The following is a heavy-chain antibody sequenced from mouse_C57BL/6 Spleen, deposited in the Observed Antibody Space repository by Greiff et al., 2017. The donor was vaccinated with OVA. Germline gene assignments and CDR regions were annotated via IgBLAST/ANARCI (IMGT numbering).Heavy chain of an antibody. J-gene: IGHJ4*01. Sequence: QVQLQQSGPGLVQPSQSLSITCTVSGFSLTSYGVHWVRQSPGKGLEWLGVIWSGGSTDYNAAFISRLSISKDNSKSQVFFKMNSLQADDTAIYYCARGDYEGYYAMDDWGQGTSVTVSS. D-gene: IGHD2-4*01. CDR1: GFSLTSYG. CDR3: ARGDYEGYYAMDD. V-gene: IGHV2-2*01. CDR2: IWSGGST.